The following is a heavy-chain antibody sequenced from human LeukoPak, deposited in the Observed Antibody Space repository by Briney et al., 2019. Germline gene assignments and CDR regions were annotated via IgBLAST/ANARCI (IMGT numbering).Heavy chain of an antibody. V-gene: IGHV4-34*01. J-gene: IGHJ4*02. CDR1: GRSFSGYY. D-gene: IGHD2-2*01. CDR2: INHSGST. Sequence: PSETLSLTCAVYGRSFSGYYWSLIRQPPGKGLEWIGEINHSGSTNYNPSLKSRVTISVDTSKNQFSLKLSSVTAADTAVYYCARGKPAASLDYWGQGTLVTVSS. CDR3: ARGKPAASLDY.